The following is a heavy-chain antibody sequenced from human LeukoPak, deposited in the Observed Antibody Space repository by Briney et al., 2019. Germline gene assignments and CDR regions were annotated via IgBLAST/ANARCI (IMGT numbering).Heavy chain of an antibody. CDR3: ARRYSHGRMDY. Sequence: GEPLQISCQGSGYSFTSYWIGWVRQMPGEGLEWMGIIYPGDSDTRYSPSFQGQVTISADKSISTAYLQWSSLKASDTAMYYCARRYSHGRMDYWGQGTLVTVSS. CDR2: IYPGDSDT. J-gene: IGHJ4*02. CDR1: GYSFTSYW. V-gene: IGHV5-51*01. D-gene: IGHD5-18*01.